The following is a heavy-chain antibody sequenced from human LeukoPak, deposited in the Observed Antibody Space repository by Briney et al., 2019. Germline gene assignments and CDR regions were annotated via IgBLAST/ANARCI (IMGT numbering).Heavy chain of an antibody. Sequence: PGGSLRLSCAASGFTFSSYAMRWVRQAPGKGLEWVAVISYDGSNKYYADSVKGRFTISRDNSKNTLYLQMNSLRAEDTAVYYCARGGPSIIVATINSLLNNWFDPWGQGTLVTVSS. D-gene: IGHD5-12*01. V-gene: IGHV3-30*04. CDR3: ARGGPSIIVATINSLLNNWFDP. J-gene: IGHJ5*02. CDR1: GFTFSSYA. CDR2: ISYDGSNK.